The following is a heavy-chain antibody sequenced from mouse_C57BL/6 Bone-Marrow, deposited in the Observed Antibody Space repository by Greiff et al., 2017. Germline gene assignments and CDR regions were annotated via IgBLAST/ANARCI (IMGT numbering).Heavy chain of an antibody. V-gene: IGHV2-2*01. CDR1: GFSLTSYG. CDR2: IWSGGST. Sequence: VKLVESGPGLVQPSQSLSITCTVSGFSLTSYGVHWVRQSPGKGLEWLGVIWSGGSTDYNAAFISRLSISKDNSKSQVFFKMNSLQADDTAIYYCARRQVYDGYYDYAMDYWGQGTSVTVSS. D-gene: IGHD2-3*01. J-gene: IGHJ4*01. CDR3: ARRQVYDGYYDYAMDY.